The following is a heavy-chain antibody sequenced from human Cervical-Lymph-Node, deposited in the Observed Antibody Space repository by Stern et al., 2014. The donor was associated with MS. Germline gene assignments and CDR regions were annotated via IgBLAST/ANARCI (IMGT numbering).Heavy chain of an antibody. CDR2: ISTSGNFI. J-gene: IGHJ2*01. Sequence: EVHLVESGGGLVKPGGSLRLSCVASGFTFSAYTMDWVRQAPGKGLEWVSSISTSGNFIHYADSMKGRFTISRDNAKNSLYLQMNSLRIEDTAVYYCARVNEGFWYFDLWGRGTLVSVSS. V-gene: IGHV3-21*01. CDR3: ARVNEGFWYFDL. CDR1: GFTFSAYT.